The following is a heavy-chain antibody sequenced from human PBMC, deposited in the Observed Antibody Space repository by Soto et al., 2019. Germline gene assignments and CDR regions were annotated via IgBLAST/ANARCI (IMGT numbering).Heavy chain of an antibody. Sequence: ASVKVSCKASGFTFTSSAMQWVRQARGQRLEWIGWIVVGSGNTNYAQKFQERVTITRDMSTSTAYMELSSLRSEDTAVYYCAAEGYCSGGSCYPPVGAFDIWGQGTMVTVSS. J-gene: IGHJ3*02. CDR3: AAEGYCSGGSCYPPVGAFDI. CDR2: IVVGSGNT. CDR1: GFTFTSSA. V-gene: IGHV1-58*02. D-gene: IGHD2-15*01.